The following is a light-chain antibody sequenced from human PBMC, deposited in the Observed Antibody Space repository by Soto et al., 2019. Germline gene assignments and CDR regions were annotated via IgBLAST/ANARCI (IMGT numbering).Light chain of an antibody. CDR3: QKYNTAPYT. J-gene: IGKJ5*01. Sequence: DFQMTQSPSSLSASVGDTVTLTCRASQGFTNYLAWYQQKTGKAPKLLIYAESTLQSGVPPRFSGSGSGTHLNLPISSLQPEDAATYYCQKYNTAPYTFGQGTRLEIK. CDR2: AES. CDR1: QGFTNY. V-gene: IGKV1-27*01.